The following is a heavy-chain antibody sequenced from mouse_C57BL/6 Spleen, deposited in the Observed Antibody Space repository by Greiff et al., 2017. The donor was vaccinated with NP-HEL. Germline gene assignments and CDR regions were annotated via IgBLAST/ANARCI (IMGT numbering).Heavy chain of an antibody. CDR1: GYTFTSYW. Sequence: QVQLQQPGAELVKPGASVKLSCKASGYTFTSYWMHWVKQRPGRGLEWLGRIDPNSGGTKYNEKFKSKATLTVDKPSSTAYMQLSSLTSEDSAVYYCARGSTAQASGYFDYWGQGTTLTVSS. V-gene: IGHV1-72*01. D-gene: IGHD3-2*02. CDR2: IDPNSGGT. J-gene: IGHJ2*01. CDR3: ARGSTAQASGYFDY.